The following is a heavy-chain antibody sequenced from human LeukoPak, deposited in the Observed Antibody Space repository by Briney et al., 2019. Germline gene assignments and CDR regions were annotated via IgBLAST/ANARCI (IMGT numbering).Heavy chain of an antibody. J-gene: IGHJ6*03. CDR3: ARGLGGLRDIVVVPAAMKYYYYYMDV. CDR1: VYTFTSYD. V-gene: IGHV1-8*03. D-gene: IGHD2-2*01. Sequence: GSVKVSCKASVYTFTSYDISWVRQAAGQGREWMGWLNPNSGNTGYPQKFQGGVTITMNTSIRTAYMELSSLRSEHTAVYYCARGLGGLRDIVVVPAAMKYYYYYMDVWGKGTTVTVSS. CDR2: LNPNSGNT.